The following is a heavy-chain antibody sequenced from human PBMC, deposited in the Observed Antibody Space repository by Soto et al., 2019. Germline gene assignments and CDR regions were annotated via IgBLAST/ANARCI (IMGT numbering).Heavy chain of an antibody. V-gene: IGHV1-69*01. J-gene: IGHJ6*02. CDR1: GGTFSSYP. Sequence: QVQLVQSGAEVKKPGSSVKVSCEASGGTFSSYPINWVRQAPGQGLEWMGGIIPFFGTSNYAQKFQGRVTITADDSTSTAYMELRSLRSADTAVYYCARVGHITNYGMAVWGQGTTVTVS. CDR2: IIPFFGTS. CDR3: ARVGHITNYGMAV. D-gene: IGHD1-26*01.